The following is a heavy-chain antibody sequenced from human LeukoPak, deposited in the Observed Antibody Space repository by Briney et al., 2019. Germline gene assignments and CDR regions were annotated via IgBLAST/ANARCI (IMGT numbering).Heavy chain of an antibody. J-gene: IGHJ5*02. Sequence: GGSLRLSCAASGFTFSSYSTNWVRQAPGKGLEWVSSISSSSSYIYCADSVKGRFTISRDNAKNSLYLQMNSLRAEDTAVYYCARDASSSGWFNWFDPWGQGTLVTVSS. CDR1: GFTFSSYS. D-gene: IGHD6-19*01. V-gene: IGHV3-21*01. CDR3: ARDASSSGWFNWFDP. CDR2: ISSSSSYI.